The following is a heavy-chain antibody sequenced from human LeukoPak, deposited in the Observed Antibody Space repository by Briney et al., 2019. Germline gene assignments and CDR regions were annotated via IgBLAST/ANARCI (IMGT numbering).Heavy chain of an antibody. CDR1: GDSLNTYY. CDR2: VASSGTS. Sequence: SPSETLSLTCTVSGDSLNTYYWIWIRQTPGKELEWIGFVASSGTSNYNPSLKSRVVISIDTSKNQFSLALTSVTPADTAVYYCARVVRGVVTSNWFDPWGQGTLVSVSS. CDR3: ARVVRGVVTSNWFDP. J-gene: IGHJ5*02. D-gene: IGHD2-21*02. V-gene: IGHV4-59*01.